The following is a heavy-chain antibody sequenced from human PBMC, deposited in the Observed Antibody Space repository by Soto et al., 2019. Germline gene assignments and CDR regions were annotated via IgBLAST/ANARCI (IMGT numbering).Heavy chain of an antibody. Sequence: DVQLVESGGGLVQPGGSLRLSCAAYRFTFSNYWMTWVRQAPGKGLEWVANIKEDGSKKSHVDSVKGRFTISRDNAKNSLYLQMNSLRAEDTALYYCARAAYSNDGLDVWGQGTTVTVS. CDR3: ARAAYSNDGLDV. CDR2: IKEDGSKK. D-gene: IGHD5-18*01. J-gene: IGHJ6*02. V-gene: IGHV3-7*04. CDR1: RFTFSNYW.